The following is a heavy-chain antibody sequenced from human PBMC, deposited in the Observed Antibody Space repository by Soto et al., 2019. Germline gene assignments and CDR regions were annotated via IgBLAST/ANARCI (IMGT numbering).Heavy chain of an antibody. J-gene: IGHJ4*02. Sequence: QVQLQESGPGLVKPSETLSLTCTVSGGSISSYYWSWIRQPPGKGLEWIGYIYYSGSTNYNPSLNSRVTRPVDTSKNQFSLKLSSVTAADTAVYYCARQGEYCSSTSCYGYYFDYWGQGTLVTVSS. D-gene: IGHD2-2*01. V-gene: IGHV4-59*08. CDR3: ARQGEYCSSTSCYGYYFDY. CDR2: IYYSGST. CDR1: GGSISSYY.